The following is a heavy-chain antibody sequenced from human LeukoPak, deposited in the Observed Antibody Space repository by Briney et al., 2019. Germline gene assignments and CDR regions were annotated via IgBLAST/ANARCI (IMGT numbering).Heavy chain of an antibody. Sequence: GGPLRLSCAASGFTFSTYSMNWVRQAPGKGLEWVSTISGSGVSTYYADSVKGQFTISRDNSKNTLYLQMNSLRAEDTAVYYCAKEEWLLAVYFDYWGQGTLVTVSS. CDR1: GFTFSTYS. J-gene: IGHJ4*02. D-gene: IGHD3-3*01. CDR3: AKEEWLLAVYFDY. CDR2: ISGSGVST. V-gene: IGHV3-23*01.